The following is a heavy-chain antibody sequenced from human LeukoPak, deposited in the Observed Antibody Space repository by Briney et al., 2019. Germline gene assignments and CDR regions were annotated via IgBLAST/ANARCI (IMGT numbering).Heavy chain of an antibody. CDR3: AKRGGGGFDY. J-gene: IGHJ4*02. Sequence: GGSLRLSCAASGFTFDDYAMHWVRQAPGKGLERVSGISWNSGSIGYADSVKGRFTISRDNAKNSLYLQMNSLRAEDTALYYCAKRGGGGFDYWGQGTLVTVSS. CDR1: GFTFDDYA. D-gene: IGHD3-16*01. CDR2: ISWNSGSI. V-gene: IGHV3-9*01.